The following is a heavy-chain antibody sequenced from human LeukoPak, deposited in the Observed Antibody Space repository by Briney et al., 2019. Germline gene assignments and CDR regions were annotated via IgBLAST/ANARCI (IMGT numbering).Heavy chain of an antibody. Sequence: GESLKISCKGSGYSFTSYWIGWVRQMPGKGLEWMGIIYPGDSDTRYSPSFQGQVTISADKSISTAYLQWSSLKAPDTAMYYCAIEYDSSGYYRTNDAFDIWGQGTMVTVSS. D-gene: IGHD3-22*01. CDR1: GYSFTSYW. V-gene: IGHV5-51*01. J-gene: IGHJ3*02. CDR2: IYPGDSDT. CDR3: AIEYDSSGYYRTNDAFDI.